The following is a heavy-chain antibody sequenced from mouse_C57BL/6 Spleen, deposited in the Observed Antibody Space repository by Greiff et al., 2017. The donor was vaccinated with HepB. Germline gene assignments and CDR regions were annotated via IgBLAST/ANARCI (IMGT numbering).Heavy chain of an antibody. V-gene: IGHV1-62-2*01. CDR1: GYTFTEYT. Sequence: QVQLKESGAELVKPGASVKLSCKASGYTFTEYTIHWVKQRSGQGLEWIGWFYPGSGSIKYNEKFKDKATLTADKSSSTVYMELSRLTSEDSAVYFCARHEEAYYGSSYYFDYWGQGTTLTVSS. J-gene: IGHJ2*01. CDR2: FYPGSGSI. CDR3: ARHEEAYYGSSYYFDY. D-gene: IGHD1-1*01.